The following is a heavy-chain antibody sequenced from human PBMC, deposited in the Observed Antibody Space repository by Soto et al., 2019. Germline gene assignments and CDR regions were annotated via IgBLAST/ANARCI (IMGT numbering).Heavy chain of an antibody. D-gene: IGHD3-3*01. J-gene: IGHJ4*02. CDR1: GFTFSNAW. Sequence: GGSLRLSCAASGFTFSNAWMNWVRQAPGKGLEWVGRIKSKTDGGTTDYAAPVKGRFTISRDDSKNTLYLQMNSLKTEDTAVYYCTTDPYYDFWSGSPPGSPVDYWGQGTLVTVSS. CDR2: IKSKTDGGTT. CDR3: TTDPYYDFWSGSPPGSPVDY. V-gene: IGHV3-15*07.